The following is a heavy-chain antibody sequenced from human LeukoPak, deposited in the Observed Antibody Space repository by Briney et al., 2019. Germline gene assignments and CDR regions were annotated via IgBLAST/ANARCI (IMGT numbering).Heavy chain of an antibody. CDR2: IKEDGSVR. D-gene: IGHD1-26*01. J-gene: IGHJ5*02. Sequence: GGSLRLSCEGSAFIFSGHWMNWVRQTPGKGLEWVASIKEDGSVRQYVDSVKGRFSISRDNTKGSLFLQLNSLKAEDTAVYYCARGIVGASPWGQGTLVTVSS. CDR3: ARGIVGASP. CDR1: AFIFSGHW. V-gene: IGHV3-7*03.